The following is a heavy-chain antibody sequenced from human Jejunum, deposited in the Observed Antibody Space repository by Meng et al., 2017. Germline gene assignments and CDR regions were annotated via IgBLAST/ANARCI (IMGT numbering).Heavy chain of an antibody. CDR1: GYTFTRYD. V-gene: IGHV1-8*01. D-gene: IGHD5-18*01. J-gene: IGHJ4*02. CDR2: VNPNSGQT. Sequence: QVQLVQSGAEVRKPGASVKVSGKASGYTFTRYDINWVRQATGQGLEWMGWVNPNSGQTGYARKFQGRVTMTRSTSITTAYMELSGLRSEDTAIYYCARRASDDYGYNYWGQGTLVTVSS. CDR3: ARRASDDYGYNY.